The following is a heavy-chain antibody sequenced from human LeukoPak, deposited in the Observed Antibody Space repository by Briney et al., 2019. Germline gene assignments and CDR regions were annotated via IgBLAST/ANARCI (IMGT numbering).Heavy chain of an antibody. CDR1: GGSISSYY. CDR3: ARHYYGSGSVPIDY. Sequence: SETLSLTCTVSGGSISSYYWSWIRQPAGKGLEWIGRIYTSGSTNYNPSLKSRVTMSVDTSKNQFPLKLSSVTAADTAVYYCARHYYGSGSVPIDYWGQGTLVTVSS. J-gene: IGHJ4*02. V-gene: IGHV4-4*07. D-gene: IGHD3-10*01. CDR2: IYTSGST.